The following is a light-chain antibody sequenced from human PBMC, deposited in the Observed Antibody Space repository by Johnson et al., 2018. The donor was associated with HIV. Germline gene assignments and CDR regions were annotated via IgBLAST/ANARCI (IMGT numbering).Light chain of an antibody. CDR2: DNN. V-gene: IGLV1-51*01. J-gene: IGLJ1*01. CDR1: SSNIGNYY. CDR3: GTWDNSLNVYV. Sequence: QSVLSQPASVSAASGQKVNISCSGSSSNIGNYYVSWYQHLPGTAPKLLIYDNNKRPSGIPDRFSGSKSGTSAPLGIAGLQTGDEADYFCGTWDNSLNVYVFGTATKVTVL.